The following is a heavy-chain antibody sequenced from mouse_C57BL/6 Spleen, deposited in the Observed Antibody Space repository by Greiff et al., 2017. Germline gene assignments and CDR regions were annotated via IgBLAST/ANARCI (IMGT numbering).Heavy chain of an antibody. J-gene: IGHJ1*03. CDR2: ISSGSSTI. D-gene: IGHD2-4*01. V-gene: IGHV5-17*01. CDR3: ARMDDYGWYFDV. CDR1: GFTFSDYG. Sequence: EVQGVESGGGLVKPGGSLKLSCAASGFTFSDYGMHWVRQAPEKGLEWVAYISSGSSTIYYADTVKGRFTISRDNAKNTLFLQMTSLRSEDTAMYYCARMDDYGWYFDVWGTGTTVTVSS.